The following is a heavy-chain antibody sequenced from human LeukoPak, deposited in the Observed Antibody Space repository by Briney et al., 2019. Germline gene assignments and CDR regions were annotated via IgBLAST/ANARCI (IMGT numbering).Heavy chain of an antibody. Sequence: ASVKVSCKASGYTFTAYSMHWVRQAPGQGLEWMGRINPNSGATEYAQKFQGRVAMTRDMSLSTAYMELRRLRSDDTAVYYCARDIASCYDPWGQGTLVTVFS. D-gene: IGHD2-2*01. CDR2: INPNSGAT. CDR3: ARDIASCYDP. J-gene: IGHJ5*02. V-gene: IGHV1-2*02. CDR1: GYTFTAYS.